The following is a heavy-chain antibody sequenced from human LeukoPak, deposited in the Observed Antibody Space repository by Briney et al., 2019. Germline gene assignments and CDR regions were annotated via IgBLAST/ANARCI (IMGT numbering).Heavy chain of an antibody. CDR1: GFTFSSYS. V-gene: IGHV3-21*04. CDR3: ARVGELGYYFNY. CDR2: ISSSSSYI. D-gene: IGHD3-10*01. Sequence: GGSLRLSCAASGFTFSSYSMNWVRQAPGKGLEWVSSISSSSSYIYYADSVKGRFTISRDNSENTLYLQINSLRAEDTAVFYCARVGELGYYFNYWGQGALVTVSS. J-gene: IGHJ4*02.